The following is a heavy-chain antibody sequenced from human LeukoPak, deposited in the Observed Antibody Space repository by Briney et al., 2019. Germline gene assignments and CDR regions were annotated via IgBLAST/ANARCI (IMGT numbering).Heavy chain of an antibody. CDR1: GFTFSSYG. V-gene: IGHV3-30*03. J-gene: IGHJ4*02. CDR2: ISYDGSNK. Sequence: GGSLRLSCAASGFTFSSYGMHWVRQAPGKGLEWVAVISYDGSNKYYADSVKGRFTISRDNSKNTLYLQMNSLRAEDTAVYYCARGYSSGWLDYWGQGTLVTVSS. D-gene: IGHD6-19*01. CDR3: ARGYSSGWLDY.